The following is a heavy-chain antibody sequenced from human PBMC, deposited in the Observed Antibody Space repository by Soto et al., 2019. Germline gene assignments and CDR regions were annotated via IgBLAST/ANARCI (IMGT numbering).Heavy chain of an antibody. CDR3: ARDDLSPYSSSSGGYFDY. V-gene: IGHV6-1*01. CDR2: TYYRSKWYN. CDR1: GDSVSSNSAA. D-gene: IGHD6-6*01. Sequence: SQTLSLTCXISGDSVSSNSAAWNWIRQSPSRGLEWLGRTYYRSKWYNDYAVSVKSRITINPDTSKNQFSLQLNSVTPEDTAVYYCARDDLSPYSSSSGGYFDYWGQGTLVTVSS. J-gene: IGHJ4*02.